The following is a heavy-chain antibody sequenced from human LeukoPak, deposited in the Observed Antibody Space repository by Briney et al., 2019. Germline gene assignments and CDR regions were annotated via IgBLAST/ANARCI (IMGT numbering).Heavy chain of an antibody. J-gene: IGHJ5*02. D-gene: IGHD2-2*01. CDR2: IIPIFGIA. V-gene: IGHV1-69*04. CDR1: GGTFTSYA. CDR3: ARADCSSTSCYSWPANWFDP. Sequence: SVKLSCKASGGTFTSYAISWVRQAHGQGLEWMGRIIPIFGIANYAQKFQGRVTITADKSTSTAYMELSSLRSEDTAVYYCARADCSSTSCYSWPANWFDPWGQETVVTVSS.